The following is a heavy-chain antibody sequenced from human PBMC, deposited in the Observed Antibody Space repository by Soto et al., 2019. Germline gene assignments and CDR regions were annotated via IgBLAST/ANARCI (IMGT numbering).Heavy chain of an antibody. V-gene: IGHV4-59*12. J-gene: IGHJ4*02. CDR1: GGSMSNDY. CDR2: IYYSGST. D-gene: IGHD3-3*01. CDR3: ARAQTIFGIITVFDY. Sequence: PSETLSLTCDVSGGSMSNDYWTWIRQRPGKGLEWIGYIYYSGSTYYNPSLKSRVTISVDTSKNQFSLKLTSVTAADTAVYFCARAQTIFGIITVFDYWGQGTLVTVSS.